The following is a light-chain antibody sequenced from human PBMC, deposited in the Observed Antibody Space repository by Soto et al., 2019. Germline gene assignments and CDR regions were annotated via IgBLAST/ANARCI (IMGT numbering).Light chain of an antibody. CDR1: QDIKNF. CDR3: QQYDDLPYT. CDR2: DGS. J-gene: IGKJ2*01. Sequence: DIQLTQSPSSLSASVGDRVTITCQASQDIKNFLNWYQQKPGKAPKLLIYDGSSLETGVPSRFSGSGSGTDFTFAISSLQPEDIATYYCQQYDDLPYTLGQGTKLEI. V-gene: IGKV1-33*01.